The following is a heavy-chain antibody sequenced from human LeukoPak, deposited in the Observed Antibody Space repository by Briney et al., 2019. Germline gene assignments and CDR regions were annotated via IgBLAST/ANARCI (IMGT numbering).Heavy chain of an antibody. CDR1: GYTFTSYG. D-gene: IGHD3-22*01. V-gene: IGHV1-18*01. J-gene: IGHJ4*02. Sequence: GASVKVSCKASGYTFTSYGISWVRQAPGQGLEWMGWISAYNGNTNYAQKLQGRVTMTTDTSTSTAYMELRSLRSDDTAVYYCARGWYYDSSGAQNYWGQGTLVTVSS. CDR2: ISAYNGNT. CDR3: ARGWYYDSSGAQNY.